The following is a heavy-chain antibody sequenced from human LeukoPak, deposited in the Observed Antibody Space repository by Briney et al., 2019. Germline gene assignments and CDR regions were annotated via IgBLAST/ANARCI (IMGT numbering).Heavy chain of an antibody. J-gene: IGHJ3*02. D-gene: IGHD2-2*01. CDR1: GFTFHDYD. Sequence: RSGGSLRLSCAASGFTFHDYDMSWVRQSPGKGLEWVSGINWNGDRTGYADSVKGRFTISRDNAKKSLYLQMNSLRGEDTAVYYCARTRSGAFDMWGQGTMVTVSS. CDR2: INWNGDRT. V-gene: IGHV3-20*04. CDR3: ARTRSGAFDM.